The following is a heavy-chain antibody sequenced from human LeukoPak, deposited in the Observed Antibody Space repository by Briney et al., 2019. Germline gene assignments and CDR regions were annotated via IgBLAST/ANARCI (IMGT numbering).Heavy chain of an antibody. CDR2: IYTSGST. D-gene: IGHD6-6*01. J-gene: IGHJ5*02. CDR1: GGSISSYY. Sequence: SETLSLTCTVSGGSISSYYWSWIRQPAGKGLEWIGRIYTSGSTNYNPSLKSRVTVSVDTSKNQFSLKLSSVTAADTAVYYCARERQLVPNNWFDPWGQGTLVTVSS. CDR3: ARERQLVPNNWFDP. V-gene: IGHV4-4*07.